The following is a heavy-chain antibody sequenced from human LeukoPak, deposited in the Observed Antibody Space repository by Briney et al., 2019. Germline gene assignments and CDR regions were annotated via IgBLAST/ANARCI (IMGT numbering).Heavy chain of an antibody. D-gene: IGHD5-18*01. CDR2: IYHSGST. Sequence: SQTLSLTCAVSGGSISSGGYSWSWIRQPPGKGLEWIGYIYHSGSTYYNPSLKSRVTISVDRSKNQFSLKLSSVTAEDTAVYYCARGDTAMARSPFDYWGQGTLVTVSS. CDR3: ARGDTAMARSPFDY. V-gene: IGHV4-30-2*01. CDR1: GGSISSGGYS. J-gene: IGHJ4*02.